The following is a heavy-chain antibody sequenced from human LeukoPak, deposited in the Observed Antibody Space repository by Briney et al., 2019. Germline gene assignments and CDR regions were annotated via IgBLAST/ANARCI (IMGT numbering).Heavy chain of an antibody. D-gene: IGHD6-13*01. Sequence: ASVTVSCMPSGWTFTSYYIRGWRRPPGQGLEWLGIINHSAGSTSYAQKCQGRVTMTRDTATRTVYMELSSLRSEDTAVYYCARVWMSSSWPCLDFDIWGQGTMVTVSS. J-gene: IGHJ3*02. CDR1: GWTFTSYY. V-gene: IGHV1-46*03. CDR3: ARVWMSSSWPCLDFDI. CDR2: INHSAGST.